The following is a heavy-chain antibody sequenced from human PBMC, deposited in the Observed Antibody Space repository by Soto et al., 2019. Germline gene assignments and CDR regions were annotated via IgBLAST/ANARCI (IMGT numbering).Heavy chain of an antibody. CDR3: ARSTTFYFDS. Sequence: VQLVEFGGGLVKPGGSLRLSCVASGFIFSDYSMNWVRQAPGKGLEWVSSISSRGRNIYYTDSLKGRFTISRDNSKNSMFLQINGLRAEDAAVYYCARSTTFYFDSWGQGTLVTVSS. V-gene: IGHV3-21*03. CDR1: GFIFSDYS. CDR2: ISSRGRNI. J-gene: IGHJ4*02.